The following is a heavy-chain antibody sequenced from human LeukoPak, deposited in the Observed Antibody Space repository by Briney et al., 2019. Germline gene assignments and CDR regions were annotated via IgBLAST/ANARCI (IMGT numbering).Heavy chain of an antibody. CDR2: IYYSGST. V-gene: IGHV4-59*01. D-gene: IGHD3-3*01. CDR1: GGSISSYY. Sequence: SETLSLTCTVSGGSISSYYWSWIRQPPGKGLEWIGYIYYSGSTNYNPSLKSRVTISVDTSKNQFSLKLSSVTAADTAVYYCARGTSGSYDFWSGYSSYYYYMDVWGKGTTVTVSS. J-gene: IGHJ6*03. CDR3: ARGTSGSYDFWSGYSSYYYYMDV.